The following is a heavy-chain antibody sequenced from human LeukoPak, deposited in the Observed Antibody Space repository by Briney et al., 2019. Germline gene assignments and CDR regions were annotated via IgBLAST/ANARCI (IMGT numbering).Heavy chain of an antibody. Sequence: PGGSLRLSCAASGFTFSSYSMNWVRQAPGKGLEWVAFIRYDGSNKYYADSVKGRFTISRDNSKNTLYLQMNSLRAEDTAVYYCARGEEWFGELLAYDYWGQGTLVTVSS. CDR2: IRYDGSNK. J-gene: IGHJ4*02. CDR1: GFTFSSYS. D-gene: IGHD3-10*01. CDR3: ARGEEWFGELLAYDY. V-gene: IGHV3-30*02.